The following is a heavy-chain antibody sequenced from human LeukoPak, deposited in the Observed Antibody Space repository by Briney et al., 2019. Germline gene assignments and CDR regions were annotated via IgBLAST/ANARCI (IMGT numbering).Heavy chain of an antibody. CDR3: ARDWGLAGYVLDL. CDR1: GFTFSSSG. J-gene: IGHJ5*02. CDR2: ISSSSSDI. Sequence: GRSLRLSCAASGFTFSSSGMNWVRQAPGKGLEWISYISSSSSDIYYADSVKGRFTISRDNAKNSLYLQMNSVRDEDTALYYCARDWGLAGYVLDLWGQGTLVTVSS. D-gene: IGHD3-16*01. V-gene: IGHV3-48*02.